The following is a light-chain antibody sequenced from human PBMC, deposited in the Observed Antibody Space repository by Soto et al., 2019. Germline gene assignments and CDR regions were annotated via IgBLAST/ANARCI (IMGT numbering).Light chain of an antibody. CDR2: EVS. J-gene: IGLJ1*01. V-gene: IGLV2-8*01. Sequence: QSALNQPPSASGSPGQSVTISCSGTGSDTGDYNYVSWYQQHPGKAPKLMIYEVSKRPSGVPDRFSGSKSGNTASLTVSGLQAEDEADYYCSSYAGSDNYVFGTGTKVTV. CDR3: SSYAGSDNYV. CDR1: GSDTGDYNY.